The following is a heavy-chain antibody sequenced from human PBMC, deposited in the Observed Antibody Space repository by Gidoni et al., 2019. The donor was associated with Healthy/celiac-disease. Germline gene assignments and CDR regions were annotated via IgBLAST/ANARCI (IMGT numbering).Heavy chain of an antibody. J-gene: IGHJ4*02. D-gene: IGHD5-12*01. CDR1: GYSISSGYY. CDR3: ARALGIVATMPFGY. Sequence: QVQLQASGTGMVKPSETLSLTCAVSGYSISSGYYWGWIRQPPGMVLEWIVSIYHSGSAYYNPSLKSRVTISVDTSKNQFSLKLSSVTAADTAVYYCARALGIVATMPFGYWGQGTLVTVSS. CDR2: IYHSGSA. V-gene: IGHV4-38-2*01.